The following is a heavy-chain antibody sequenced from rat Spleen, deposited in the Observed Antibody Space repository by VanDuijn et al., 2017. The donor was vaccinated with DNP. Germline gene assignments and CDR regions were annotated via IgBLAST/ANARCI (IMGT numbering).Heavy chain of an antibody. CDR2: ISTSGGST. D-gene: IGHD4-3*01. J-gene: IGHJ2*01. CDR1: GFTFSDHN. CDR3: VRWNSGHFDY. Sequence: EVQLVESGGGLVQSGRSLKLSCAASGFTFSDHNMAWVRQAPTKGLEWVASISTSGGSTYYRDSVKGRFTVSRDNAKNTLYLQMNSLRSEDMATYYCVRWNSGHFDYWGQGVMVPVSS. V-gene: IGHV5-25*01.